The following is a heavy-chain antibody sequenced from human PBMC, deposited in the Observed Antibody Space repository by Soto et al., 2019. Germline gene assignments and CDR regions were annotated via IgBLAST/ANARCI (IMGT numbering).Heavy chain of an antibody. D-gene: IGHD3-22*01. CDR1: GYTFTSYY. CDR3: AREGSSSYYYDSSGYSYDAFDI. CDR2: INPSGGST. Sequence: ASVKVSCKASGYTFTSYYMHWVRQAPGQGLEWMGIINPSGGSTSYAQKFQGRVTMTRDTSTSTVYVELSSLRSEDTAVYYCAREGSSSYYYDSSGYSYDAFDIWGQGTMVTVSS. V-gene: IGHV1-46*01. J-gene: IGHJ3*02.